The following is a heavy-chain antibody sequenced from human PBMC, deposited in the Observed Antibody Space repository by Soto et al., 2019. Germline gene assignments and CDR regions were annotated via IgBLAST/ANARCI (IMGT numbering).Heavy chain of an antibody. CDR3: ARARRDGTYSSSWYRTSPYYYYGMDV. V-gene: IGHV4-30-2*01. CDR2: IYHRGST. D-gene: IGHD6-13*01. J-gene: IGHJ6*02. Sequence: SETLSLTCAASGGSISSGGYSCSWIRQPPGKGLEWIGYIYHRGSTYYNPSLKSRVTISVDRSKNQFSLKLSSVTAADTAVYYCARARRDGTYSSSWYRTSPYYYYGMDVWGQGTTVTVSS. CDR1: GGSISSGGYS.